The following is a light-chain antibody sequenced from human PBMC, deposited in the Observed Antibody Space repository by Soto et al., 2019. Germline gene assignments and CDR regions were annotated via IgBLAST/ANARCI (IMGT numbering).Light chain of an antibody. CDR1: SSNIGTNT. CDR3: AAWDDRLNGVV. Sequence: QSVLTQPPSASGSPGQRVTISCSGGSSNIGTNTVSWYQQLPGTAPKLLIYTNDQRPSGVPDRFSGSKSGTSASLAISGLQSEDEADYYCAAWDDRLNGVVFGGGTKLPVL. V-gene: IGLV1-44*01. J-gene: IGLJ2*01. CDR2: TND.